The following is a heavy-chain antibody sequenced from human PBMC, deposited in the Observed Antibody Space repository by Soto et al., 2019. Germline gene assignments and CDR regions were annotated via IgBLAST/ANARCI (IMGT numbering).Heavy chain of an antibody. CDR3: ARPITGTTGVDY. CDR2: INAGNGYT. V-gene: IGHV1-3*01. Sequence: QVQLVQSGAEVKKPGASVNVSCKASGYIFSSYAMHWVRQAPGQRLEWMGWINAGNGYTQYSQKLQGRVTITWDTTASTTYMDLISLRSDDTTVYYCARPITGTTGVDYWGQRTLFTVSS. J-gene: IGHJ4*02. CDR1: GYIFSSYA. D-gene: IGHD1-20*01.